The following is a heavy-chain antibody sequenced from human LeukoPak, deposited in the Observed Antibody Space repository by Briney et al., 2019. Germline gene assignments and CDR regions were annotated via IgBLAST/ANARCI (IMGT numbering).Heavy chain of an antibody. CDR3: ARDHPSDILTGYYSFDY. J-gene: IGHJ4*02. V-gene: IGHV3-48*04. Sequence: GGSLRLSCAASGFTFSSYGMHWVRQAPGKGLEWVSYISSSGSTIYYADSVKGRFTISRDNAKNSLYLQMNSLRAEDTAVYYCARDHPSDILTGYYSFDYWGQGTLVTVSS. CDR2: ISSSGSTI. CDR1: GFTFSSYG. D-gene: IGHD3-9*01.